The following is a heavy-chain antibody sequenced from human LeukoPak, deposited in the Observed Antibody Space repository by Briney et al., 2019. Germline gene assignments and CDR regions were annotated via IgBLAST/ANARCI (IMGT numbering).Heavy chain of an antibody. V-gene: IGHV3-74*01. CDR3: ARGASWLGNAFQI. D-gene: IGHD6-19*01. CDR1: GFTFSNYA. CDR2: VYTDGSIT. J-gene: IGHJ3*02. Sequence: GGSLRLSCAPSGFTFSNYAMPWVRQAPARGLEWVSRVYTDGSITNYADSVKGRFPISRDNAKNTLYLQMNSLRAEDTAVYYCARGASWLGNAFQIWGQGTMVTVSS.